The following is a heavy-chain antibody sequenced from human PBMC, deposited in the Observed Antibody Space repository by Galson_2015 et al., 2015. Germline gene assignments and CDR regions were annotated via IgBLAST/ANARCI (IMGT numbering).Heavy chain of an antibody. Sequence: SGAEVKKPGESLKISCKGSGYSFTSYWIGWVRQAPGQGLEWAAKIKHDGSERSYVASVEGRFTISRDNAKNSLYLQMNSLRVDDSAVYFCARDQGYSRGWSEAFDIWGQGTLVTVSS. V-gene: IGHV3-7*01. CDR1: GYSFTSYW. CDR3: ARDQGYSRGWSEAFDI. J-gene: IGHJ3*02. CDR2: IKHDGSER. D-gene: IGHD6-19*01.